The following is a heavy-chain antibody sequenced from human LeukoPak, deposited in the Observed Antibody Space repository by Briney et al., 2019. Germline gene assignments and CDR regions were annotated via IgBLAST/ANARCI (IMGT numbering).Heavy chain of an antibody. J-gene: IGHJ4*02. Sequence: ASVKVSCKASGYTFTSYDINWVRQATGQGLEWMGWMNPNSGNTGYAQKSQDRVTMTRNTSIGTAYMELSSLGSEDTAMYYCARGFRSDSSGRKFDCWGQGTLVTVSS. CDR2: MNPNSGNT. D-gene: IGHD3-22*01. CDR1: GYTFTSYD. V-gene: IGHV1-8*01. CDR3: ARGFRSDSSGRKFDC.